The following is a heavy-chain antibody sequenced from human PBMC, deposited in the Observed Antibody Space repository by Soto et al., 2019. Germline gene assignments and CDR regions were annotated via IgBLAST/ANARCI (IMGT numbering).Heavy chain of an antibody. CDR3: SKGFWTVGHCGVGSCNAGTAF. Sequence: APVEVCCKASGGAFSSYASSWVRHAPGQGLEWVGWINPKSGATYYAQKFQGRVTMTRDTSINTVYMELSRLTSDDTAAYYCSKGFWTVGHCGVGSCNAGTAFRGKGTTVPGSP. CDR2: INPKSGAT. J-gene: IGHJ6*04. V-gene: IGHV1-2*02. D-gene: IGHD2-15*01. CDR1: GGAFSSYA.